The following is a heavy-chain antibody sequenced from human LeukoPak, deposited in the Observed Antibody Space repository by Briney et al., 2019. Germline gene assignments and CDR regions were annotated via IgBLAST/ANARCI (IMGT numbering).Heavy chain of an antibody. D-gene: IGHD5-24*01. Sequence: AGGSLRLSCAASGFTFSSYAMHWVRQAPGKGLEWVAVISYDGSNKYYADSVKGRFTISRDNSKNTLYLQMNSLRAEDTAVYYCARDRLGWLQPDYWGQGTLVTVSS. J-gene: IGHJ4*02. CDR1: GFTFSSYA. V-gene: IGHV3-30-3*01. CDR2: ISYDGSNK. CDR3: ARDRLGWLQPDY.